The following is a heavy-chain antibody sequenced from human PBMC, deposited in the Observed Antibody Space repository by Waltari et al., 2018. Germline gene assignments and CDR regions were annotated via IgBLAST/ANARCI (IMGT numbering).Heavy chain of an antibody. V-gene: IGHV3-23*04. CDR3: SAAGDY. CDR2: ISGSGAST. CDR1: GFTFTHYA. Sequence: EVQLVAHGGGLVTPGGSLRIACAASGFTFTHYAMSWVRQGPGKGLEWVSAISGSGASTHVADSVKGRFSISRDNSKEMIYLQMNSLRVEDTAIYYCSAAGDYWDQGTQVTVSS. D-gene: IGHD2-15*01. J-gene: IGHJ4*02.